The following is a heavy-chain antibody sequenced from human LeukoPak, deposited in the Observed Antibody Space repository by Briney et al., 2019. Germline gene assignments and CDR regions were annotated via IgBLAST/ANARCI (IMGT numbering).Heavy chain of an antibody. CDR2: IYHSGST. V-gene: IGHV4-59*08. Sequence: PSETLSLTCTVSGGSTSSYYWSWIRQPPGKGLEWIGHIYHSGSTNYNPSLKSRVTISLDTSKNQFSPKLSSVTAADTAVYYCAKRLAAAGSEWFDPWGQGTLVTVSS. CDR1: GGSTSSYY. J-gene: IGHJ5*02. CDR3: AKRLAAAGSEWFDP. D-gene: IGHD6-13*01.